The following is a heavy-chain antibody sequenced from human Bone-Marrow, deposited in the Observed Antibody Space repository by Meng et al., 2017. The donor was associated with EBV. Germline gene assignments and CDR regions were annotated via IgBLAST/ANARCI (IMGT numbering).Heavy chain of an antibody. D-gene: IGHD4-23*01. V-gene: IGHV3-15*01. Sequence: VQWVGLGGGFVKPGGSLSRSRASTGITFSNAWMSWVRQGPGKGLEWVGRIKSKTDGGTTDYAAPVKGRFTISRDDSKNTLYLQMHSLKTEDTAVYYCTRWSYGGTAYWGQGTLVTVSS. CDR1: GITFSNAW. J-gene: IGHJ4*02. CDR3: TRWSYGGTAY. CDR2: IKSKTDGGTT.